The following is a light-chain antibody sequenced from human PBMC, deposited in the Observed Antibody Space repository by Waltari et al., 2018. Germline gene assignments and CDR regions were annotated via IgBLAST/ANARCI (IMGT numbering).Light chain of an antibody. CDR3: QKYDFLPAT. J-gene: IGKJ1*01. Sequence: DIVLTQSPGTLSLSPGERATLSCRASQGVGKSFAWYQQRPGQSPRLLFYHASIRATGIPDRFSGSGFATDFSLTISRLEPEDFAVYYCQKYDFLPATFGQGTTVEIK. CDR1: QGVGKS. V-gene: IGKV3-20*01. CDR2: HAS.